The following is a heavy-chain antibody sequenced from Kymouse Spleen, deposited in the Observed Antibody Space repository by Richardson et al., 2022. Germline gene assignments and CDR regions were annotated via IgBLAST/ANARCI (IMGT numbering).Heavy chain of an antibody. CDR2: ISGSGGST. J-gene: IGHJ6*02. Sequence: EVQLVESGGGLVQPGGSLRLSCAASGFTFSSYAMSWVRQAPGKGLEWVSAISGSGGSTYYADSVKGRFTISRDNSKNTLYLQMNSLRAEDTAVYYCAKDSGNWNDRDYGMDVWGQGTTVTVSS. CDR1: GFTFSSYA. V-gene: IGHV3-23*04. D-gene: IGHD1-1*01. CDR3: AKDSGNWNDRDYGMDV.